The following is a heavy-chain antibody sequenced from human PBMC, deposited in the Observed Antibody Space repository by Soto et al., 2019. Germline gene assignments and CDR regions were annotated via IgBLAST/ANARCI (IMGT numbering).Heavy chain of an antibody. CDR2: IIPIFGTA. CDR3: ARDLFKVVVTASLYYYYYGIDV. D-gene: IGHD2-21*02. CDR1: GGTFSSYA. V-gene: IGHV1-69*06. Sequence: SVKVSCKASGGTFSSYAISWVRQAPGQGLEWMGGIIPIFGTANYAQKFQGRVTITADKSTSTAYMELSSLRSEDTAVYYCARDLFKVVVTASLYYYYYGIDVWGQGATVTVSS. J-gene: IGHJ6*02.